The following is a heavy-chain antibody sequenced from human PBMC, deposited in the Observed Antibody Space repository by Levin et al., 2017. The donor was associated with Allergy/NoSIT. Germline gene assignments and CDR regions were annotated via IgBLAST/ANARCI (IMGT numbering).Heavy chain of an antibody. J-gene: IGHJ4*02. CDR2: ISAGGTRI. Sequence: GGSLRLSCEASGFTFSNSDMNWVRQTPGEGLEWLSFISAGGTRILYADSVKGRFTVSRDNAKSSLYLQMNSLRADDTAVYYCTRDPGGDADFDYWGQGTLVTVSS. V-gene: IGHV3-48*01. CDR1: GFTFSNSD. CDR3: TRDPGGDADFDY. D-gene: IGHD3-16*01.